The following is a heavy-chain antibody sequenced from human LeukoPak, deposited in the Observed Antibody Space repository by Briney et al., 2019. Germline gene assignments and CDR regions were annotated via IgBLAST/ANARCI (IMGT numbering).Heavy chain of an antibody. CDR3: AKVERYYDYFDY. D-gene: IGHD3-16*01. CDR1: GFTFSSYG. CDR2: ISGSGGST. J-gene: IGHJ4*02. V-gene: IGHV3-23*01. Sequence: GGSLRLSCAASGFTFSSYGMSWVRQAPGKGLEWVSAISGSGGSTYYADSVKGRFTISRDNPKNTLYLQMNSLRAEDTAVYYCAKVERYYDYFDYWGQGTLVTVSS.